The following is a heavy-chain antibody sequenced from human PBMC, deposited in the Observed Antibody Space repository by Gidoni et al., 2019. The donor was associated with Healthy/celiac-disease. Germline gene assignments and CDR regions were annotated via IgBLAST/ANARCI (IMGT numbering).Heavy chain of an antibody. V-gene: IGHV4-34*12. CDR3: AGTGIVGAAEE. CDR2: IIHSGST. D-gene: IGHD1-26*01. J-gene: IGHJ4*02. CDR1: GGSFSGYY. Sequence: QLQLQQLAAVLLMPSETLSLTCVVYGGSFSGYYWRWIRQPPGKGLGWIGEIIHSGSTNYKPCRKSRGTISVETSKNQLSLKLSAVTAADTAGYYGAGTGIVGAAEEWGQGTLVTVSS.